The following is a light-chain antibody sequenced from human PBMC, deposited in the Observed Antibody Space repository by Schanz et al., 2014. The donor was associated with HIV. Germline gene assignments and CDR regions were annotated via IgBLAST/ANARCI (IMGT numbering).Light chain of an antibody. CDR1: SSDIGGYNY. J-gene: IGLJ1*01. V-gene: IGLV2-14*03. Sequence: QSALTQPASVSGSPGQSITISCTGTSSDIGGYNYVSWYQQHPGKAPKLMIYGVTDRPSGASNRFSGSKSGNTASLTISGLQAEDEADYFCTSYTTSSTLVFGTGTKLTVL. CDR3: TSYTTSSTLV. CDR2: GVT.